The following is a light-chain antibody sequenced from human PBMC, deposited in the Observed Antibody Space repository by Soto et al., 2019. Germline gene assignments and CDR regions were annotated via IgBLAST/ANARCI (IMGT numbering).Light chain of an antibody. CDR2: DAS. CDR3: QQYNSYPPVYT. Sequence: DIQMTQSPSTLSASVGDRVTITCRASQSISSWLAWYQQKPGKAPKLLIYDASSLESGVPSRFSGSGSGTEFPLTISSLQPDDFATYYCQQYNSYPPVYTFGQGTKLEIK. J-gene: IGKJ2*01. CDR1: QSISSW. V-gene: IGKV1-5*01.